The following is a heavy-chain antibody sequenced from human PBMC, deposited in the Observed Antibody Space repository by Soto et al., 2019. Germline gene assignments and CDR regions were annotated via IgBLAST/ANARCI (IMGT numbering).Heavy chain of an antibody. D-gene: IGHD2-15*01. V-gene: IGHV1-69*02. CDR1: GGTFSSYT. Sequence: GASVKVSCKASGGTFSSYTISWVRQAPGQGLEWMGRIIPILGIANYAQKFQGRVTITADKSTSTAYMELSSLRSEDTAVYYCAAFVYCSGGSCYPTQYYFDYWAQGTLVTVSS. J-gene: IGHJ4*02. CDR2: IIPILGIA. CDR3: AAFVYCSGGSCYPTQYYFDY.